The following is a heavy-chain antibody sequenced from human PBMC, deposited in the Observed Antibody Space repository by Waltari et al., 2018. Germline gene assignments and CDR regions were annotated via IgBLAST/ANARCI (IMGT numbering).Heavy chain of an antibody. CDR2: IYYGGST. J-gene: IGHJ4*02. V-gene: IGHV4-61*01. Sequence: QVQLQESGPGLVKPSETLSLTCSVAGGSVSSGSYYWGWVRQPPGKGLERIGYIYYGGSTNDIPALKGRVTRSIETSRNQISLKLRSVTAADTAVYYCARGSYGYILPSWGQGTLVTVSS. D-gene: IGHD3-16*01. CDR1: GGSVSSGSYY. CDR3: ARGSYGYILPS.